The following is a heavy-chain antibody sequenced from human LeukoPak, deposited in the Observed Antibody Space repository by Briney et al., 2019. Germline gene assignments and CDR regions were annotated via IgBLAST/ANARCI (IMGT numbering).Heavy chain of an antibody. Sequence: SVKVSCKASGGTFSSYAISWVRQARGQGLEWMGGIIPIFGTTNHAQKFQGRVTITTDESTSTAYMELSSLRSEDTAVYYCARGGNYYDSSGYLFDYWGQGTLVTVSS. V-gene: IGHV1-69*05. CDR2: IIPIFGTT. CDR3: ARGGNYYDSSGYLFDY. CDR1: GGTFSSYA. J-gene: IGHJ4*02. D-gene: IGHD3-22*01.